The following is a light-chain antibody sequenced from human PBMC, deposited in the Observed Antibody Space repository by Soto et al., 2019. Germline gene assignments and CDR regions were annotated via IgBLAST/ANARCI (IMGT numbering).Light chain of an antibody. V-gene: IGKV3-20*01. CDR2: GAS. J-gene: IGKJ4*01. CDR3: QQYRSSPPIT. CDR1: QSVTSY. Sequence: EIVLTQSPGTLSLSPGERATLSCRASQSVTSYLAWYQQKPGQAPRLLIYGASTRATGIPDRFSGSGSGTDFTLTISRLEPEDFAVYYCQQYRSSPPITFGGGTKVDIK.